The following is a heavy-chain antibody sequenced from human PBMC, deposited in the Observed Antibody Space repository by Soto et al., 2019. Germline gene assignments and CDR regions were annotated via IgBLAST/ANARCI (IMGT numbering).Heavy chain of an antibody. CDR2: ISSGGSYT. Sequence: QVQLVESGGGLVRPGGSLRLSCAASGFTFSNYYMSWIRQAPGKGLEWISYISSGGSYTNYADSVKGRFTISRDNAKNSLYLQMNSLRAEDTAVYYCARDDPVGQKGHTDYWGQGTLVTVSS. J-gene: IGHJ4*02. CDR1: GFTFSNYY. CDR3: ARDDPVGQKGHTDY. V-gene: IGHV3-11*05. D-gene: IGHD3-16*01.